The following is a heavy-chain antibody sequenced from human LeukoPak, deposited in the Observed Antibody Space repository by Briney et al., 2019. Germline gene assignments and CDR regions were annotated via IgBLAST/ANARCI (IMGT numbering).Heavy chain of an antibody. Sequence: PGGSLRLSCAASGFTFSSYAMHWVRQAPGKGLEWVAVISYDGGNKYYADSVKGRFTISRDNSKNTLYLQMNSLRAEDTAVYYCARDTYCGGDCYSSWFDPWGQGTLVTVPS. CDR3: ARDTYCGGDCYSSWFDP. J-gene: IGHJ5*02. V-gene: IGHV3-30-3*01. CDR2: ISYDGGNK. D-gene: IGHD2-21*02. CDR1: GFTFSSYA.